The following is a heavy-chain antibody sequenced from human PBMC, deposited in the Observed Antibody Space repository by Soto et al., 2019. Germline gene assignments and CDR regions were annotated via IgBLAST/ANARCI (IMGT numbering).Heavy chain of an antibody. V-gene: IGHV4-30-2*01. CDR1: GASIGTVCYS. Sequence: SLSPTSAVSGASIGTVCYSWSWLRQPPWNGLEGFGYIYHSRSTNYNPSLKCRVNISVDRSKNQFSTKLSSVTAAVTAVYYGARQKNTYYYDSSGRGARGYYFDDWGQGTPVTVSS. CDR2: IYHSRST. J-gene: IGHJ4*02. D-gene: IGHD3-22*01. CDR3: ARQKNTYYYDSSGRGARGYYFDD.